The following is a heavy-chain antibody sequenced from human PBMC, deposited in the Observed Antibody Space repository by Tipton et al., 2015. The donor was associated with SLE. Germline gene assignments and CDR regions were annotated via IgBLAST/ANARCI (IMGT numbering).Heavy chain of an antibody. CDR2: IYHSGST. Sequence: TLSLTCAVSGYSISSGYYWGWIRQPPGKGLEWIGSIYHSGSTYYNPSLKSRVTISVDTSKNQFSLKLSSVTAADTAVYYCARGGSARSHGAFDIWGQGTMVTVSS. J-gene: IGHJ3*02. CDR1: GYSISSGYY. D-gene: IGHD6-6*01. CDR3: ARGGSARSHGAFDI. V-gene: IGHV4-38-2*01.